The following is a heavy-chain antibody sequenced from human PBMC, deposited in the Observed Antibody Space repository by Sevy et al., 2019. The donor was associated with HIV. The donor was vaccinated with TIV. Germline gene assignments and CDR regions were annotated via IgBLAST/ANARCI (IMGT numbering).Heavy chain of an antibody. Sequence: SGPTLGNPTQTLTLTCTFSGFSLSTTEVGVGWIRQPPGKALEWLALIYWNDDRRYSPSLKSRLTITKDTSKNQVVLTMTNMDPVDTATYYCAHTSYDTSGYYNHDAFDIWGQGTMVTVSS. D-gene: IGHD3-22*01. CDR2: IYWNDDR. CDR3: AHTSYDTSGYYNHDAFDI. CDR1: GFSLSTTEVG. J-gene: IGHJ3*02. V-gene: IGHV2-5*01.